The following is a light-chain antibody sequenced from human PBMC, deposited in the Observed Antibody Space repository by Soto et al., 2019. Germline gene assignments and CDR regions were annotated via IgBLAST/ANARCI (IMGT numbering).Light chain of an antibody. CDR2: AVF. CDR1: LSIGTD. V-gene: IGKV1-39*01. Sequence: DIQMAQSLSSLSASVGDRVSITCRASLSIGTDLNWYQQTPGQAPRLLINAVFTLQSGVPSRFSGSGSGTEFTLNISGLQPENSATYYCHKGYSSAQTVGQATKLVIK. CDR3: HKGYSSAQT. J-gene: IGKJ2*01.